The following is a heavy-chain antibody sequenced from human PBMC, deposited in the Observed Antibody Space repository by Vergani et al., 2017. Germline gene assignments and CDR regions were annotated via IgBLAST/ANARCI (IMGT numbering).Heavy chain of an antibody. Sequence: EVQLVESGGGLVKPGGSLRLSCAASGLTFSNAWMSWVRQAPGNGLEWVGRIKSKTDGGTTDYAAPVKGRFIISRDDSKNTLYLQVNSLKTEDTAVYYCTTHSWNGRHRYYYYGMDVWGQGTTVTVSS. V-gene: IGHV3-15*05. CDR1: GLTFSNAW. CDR2: IKSKTDGGTT. D-gene: IGHD1-1*01. CDR3: TTHSWNGRHRYYYYGMDV. J-gene: IGHJ6*02.